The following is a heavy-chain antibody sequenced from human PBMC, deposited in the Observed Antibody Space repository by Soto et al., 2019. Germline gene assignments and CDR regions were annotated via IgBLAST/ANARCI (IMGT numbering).Heavy chain of an antibody. J-gene: IGHJ4*02. CDR1: GFTFRTYW. CDR2: IKSDGSGT. D-gene: IGHD3-22*01. Sequence: EVQLVESGGGLVQLGGSLRLSCEASGFTFRTYWMHWVRQAPGKGLVWVSRIKSDGSGTYYADSVEGRFTISRDNAQNTLYQQMTSLRAEDTAVYYCVRGDGDYHDGNGYLGRHWGQGTLVTVSS. CDR3: VRGDGDYHDGNGYLGRH. V-gene: IGHV3-74*01.